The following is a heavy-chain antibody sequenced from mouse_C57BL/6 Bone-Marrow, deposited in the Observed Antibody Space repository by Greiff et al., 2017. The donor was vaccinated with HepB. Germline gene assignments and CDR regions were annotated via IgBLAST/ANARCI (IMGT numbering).Heavy chain of an antibody. Sequence: EVHLVESGGGLVKPGGSLKLSCAASGFTFSDYGMHWVRQAPEKGLEWVAYISSGSSTIYYADTVKGRFTISRDNAKNTLFLQMTSLRSEDTAMYYCARGFSTVVAKGAMDYWGQGTTLTVSS. CDR1: GFTFSDYG. J-gene: IGHJ2*01. CDR2: ISSGSSTI. V-gene: IGHV5-17*01. D-gene: IGHD1-1*01. CDR3: ARGFSTVVAKGAMDY.